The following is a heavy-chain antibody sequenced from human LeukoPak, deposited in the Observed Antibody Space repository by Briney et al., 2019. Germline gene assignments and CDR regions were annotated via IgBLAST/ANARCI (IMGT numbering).Heavy chain of an antibody. CDR3: ARYGGSYPGFDY. CDR1: GGSISSYY. V-gene: IGHV4-59*08. CDR2: IYYSGSI. D-gene: IGHD3-16*01. J-gene: IGHJ4*02. Sequence: SETLSLTCTVSGGSISSYYWSWIRQPPGKGLEWIGYIYYSGSINCNPSLKSRVTISVDTSKNQFSLKLRAVTAADPAVYYCARYGGSYPGFDYWGEGTLVTVSS.